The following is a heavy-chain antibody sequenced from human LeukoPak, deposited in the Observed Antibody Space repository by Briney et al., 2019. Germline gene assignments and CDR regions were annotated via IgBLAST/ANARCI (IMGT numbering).Heavy chain of an antibody. D-gene: IGHD2-15*01. CDR1: GFTFSDYY. Sequence: GGSLRLSCAASGFTFSDYYMSWIRQAPGKGLEWVSYISSSATTIYYADSVKGRFTISRDNAKNSLYLQMNSLRAEDTAVYYCARDRGGDYYYGMDVWGQGTTVTVSS. V-gene: IGHV3-11*04. CDR2: ISSSATTI. CDR3: ARDRGGDYYYGMDV. J-gene: IGHJ6*02.